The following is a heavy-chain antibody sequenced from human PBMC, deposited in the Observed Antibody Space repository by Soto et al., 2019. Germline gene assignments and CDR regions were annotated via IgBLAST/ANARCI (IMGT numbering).Heavy chain of an antibody. CDR1: GGSISSSSYY. D-gene: IGHD3-22*01. CDR3: ARPRYDSSGYSNYFDY. Sequence: QLQLQESGPGLVKPSETLSLTCTVSGGSISSSSYYWGWIRQPPGKGLEWIGSIYYSGSTYYNPSLKSRVTISVDTSKNQFSLKLSSVTAADTAVYYCARPRYDSSGYSNYFDYWGQGTLVTVSS. CDR2: IYYSGST. J-gene: IGHJ4*02. V-gene: IGHV4-39*01.